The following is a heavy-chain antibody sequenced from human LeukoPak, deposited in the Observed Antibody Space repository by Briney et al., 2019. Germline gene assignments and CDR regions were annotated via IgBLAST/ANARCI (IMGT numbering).Heavy chain of an antibody. CDR2: MNPNSGNT. D-gene: IGHD1-26*01. Sequence: ASVRVSCKASGYTFTSYDINWVRQATGQGLEWMGWMNPNSGNTGYAQKFHGRVTMTRNTSISTAYMELSSLRSEDTAVYYCARGCPSGSYLSRYYYYMDVWGKGTTVTVSS. CDR1: GYTFTSYD. V-gene: IGHV1-8*01. J-gene: IGHJ6*03. CDR3: ARGCPSGSYLSRYYYYMDV.